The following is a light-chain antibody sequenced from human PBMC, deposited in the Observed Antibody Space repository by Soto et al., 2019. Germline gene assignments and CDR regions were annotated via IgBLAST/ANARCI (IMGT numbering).Light chain of an antibody. V-gene: IGLV4-60*03. CDR1: SGHSTYI. J-gene: IGLJ2*01. Sequence: QSVLTQSSSASASLGSSVKLTCTLSSGHSTYIIAWHQQQPGKAPRYLMKLEGSGTYSKGSGVPDRFSGSNSGADRYLTISNLQSEDEADYYCETWDSNTRVFGGGTKVTVL. CDR2: LEGSGTY. CDR3: ETWDSNTRV.